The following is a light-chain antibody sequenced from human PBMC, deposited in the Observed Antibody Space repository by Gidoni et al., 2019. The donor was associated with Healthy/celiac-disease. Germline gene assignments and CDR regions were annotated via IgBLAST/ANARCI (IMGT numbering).Light chain of an antibody. CDR1: QSVSSN. V-gene: IGKV3-15*01. CDR2: GAS. Sequence: EIVMTPSPATLSVSPGERATLSCRASQSVSSNLAWYQQKPGQAPRLLIYGASTRATGIPARFSGSGSGTEFTLTISSLQSEDFAVYYCQQYNNWPPSITFGQXTRLEIK. CDR3: QQYNNWPPSIT. J-gene: IGKJ5*01.